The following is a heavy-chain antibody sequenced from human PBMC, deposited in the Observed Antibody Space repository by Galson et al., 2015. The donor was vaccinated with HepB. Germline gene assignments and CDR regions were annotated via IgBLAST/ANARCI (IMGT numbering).Heavy chain of an antibody. V-gene: IGHV3-43*01. D-gene: IGHD3-10*01. CDR2: ISWDGVTT. Sequence: SLRLSCAASGFTFDDYTMHWVRQAPGKGLEWVSLISWDGVTTYYADSVKGRFAVSRDNSKHSLFLQMNSLRTQDTALYYCVKDLTYYYGSGISRAHGLDVWGQGTPVAVAS. J-gene: IGHJ6*02. CDR3: VKDLTYYYGSGISRAHGLDV. CDR1: GFTFDDYT.